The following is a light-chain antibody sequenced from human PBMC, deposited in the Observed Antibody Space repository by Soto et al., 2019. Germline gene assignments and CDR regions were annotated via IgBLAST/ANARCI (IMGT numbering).Light chain of an antibody. V-gene: IGLV6-57*04. CDR2: EDN. Sequence: NFMLTQPHSVSESPGKTVTISCTRSSGSIASNYVQWYQQRPGSAPTTVIYEDNQRPSGVPDRFSGSIDSSSNSASLAISGLKTEDEADYYCQSYDSSNCYVVFGGGTKVTVL. CDR3: QSYDSSNCYVV. CDR1: SGSIASNY. J-gene: IGLJ2*01.